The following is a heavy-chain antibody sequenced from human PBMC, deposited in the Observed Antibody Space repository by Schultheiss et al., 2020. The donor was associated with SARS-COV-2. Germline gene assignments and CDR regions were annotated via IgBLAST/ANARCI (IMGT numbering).Heavy chain of an antibody. CDR1: GYTFTGYY. V-gene: IGHV1-2*06. J-gene: IGHJ6*03. CDR2: INPNSGGT. D-gene: IGHD4-17*01. Sequence: ASVKVSCKVSGYTFTGYYMHWVRQAPGQGLEWMGRINPNSGGTNYAQKFQGRVTMTRNTSISTAYMELSSLRSEDTAVYYCARGGGDYWLHYYYYMDVWGKGTTVTVSS. CDR3: ARGGGDYWLHYYYYMDV.